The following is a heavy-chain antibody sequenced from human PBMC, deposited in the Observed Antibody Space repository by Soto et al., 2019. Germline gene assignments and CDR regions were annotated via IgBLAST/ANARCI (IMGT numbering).Heavy chain of an antibody. V-gene: IGHV3-33*01. D-gene: IGHD6-13*01. CDR2: IWYDGSNK. CDR1: GFTFSSYG. J-gene: IGHJ4*02. Sequence: GGSLRLSCAASGFTFSSYGMHWVRQAPGKGLEWVAVIWYDGSNKYYADSVKGRFTISRDNSKNTLYLQMNSLRAEDTAVYYCARDLSRLAAAGRVDYWGQGTLVTVSS. CDR3: ARDLSRLAAAGRVDY.